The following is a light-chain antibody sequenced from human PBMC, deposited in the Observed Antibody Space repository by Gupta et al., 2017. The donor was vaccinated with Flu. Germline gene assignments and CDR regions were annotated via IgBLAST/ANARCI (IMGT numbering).Light chain of an antibody. CDR3: CSYAGTYTWV. Sequence: QSALTQPRSVSGSPGQSVTISCTGTSSDVGGYNYVSWFQQHPGKAPKLLIYDVSERPSGVPDRLSGSESGNTASLTISGLQAADEADYYCCSYAGTYTWVFGGGTKLTVL. CDR2: DVS. J-gene: IGLJ3*02. V-gene: IGLV2-11*01. CDR1: SSDVGGYNY.